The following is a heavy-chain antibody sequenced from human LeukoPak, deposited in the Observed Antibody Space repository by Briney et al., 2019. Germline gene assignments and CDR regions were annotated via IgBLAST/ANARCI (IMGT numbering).Heavy chain of an antibody. V-gene: IGHV3-66*01. J-gene: IGHJ4*02. Sequence: GGSLRLSCAASGFTFSSNYMSWVRQAPGKGLEWVSVIYSGGSTYYADSVKGGFTISRDNSKNTLYLQMNSLRAEDTAVYYCARDRGTRGYSYGYFYYWGQGTLVTVSS. CDR3: ARDRGTRGYSYGYFYY. D-gene: IGHD5-18*01. CDR2: IYSGGST. CDR1: GFTFSSNY.